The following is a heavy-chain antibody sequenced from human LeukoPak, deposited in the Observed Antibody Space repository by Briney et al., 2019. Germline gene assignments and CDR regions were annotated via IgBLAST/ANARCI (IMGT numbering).Heavy chain of an antibody. D-gene: IGHD1-26*01. CDR1: GYTFTGYY. Sequence: GASVTVSYKASGYTFTGYYMHWVRQPPRQGRDWMGWINPNNGGTNYAQKFQGRVTMTRDTSISTAYMELSRLRSDDTAVYYRARVEWRVGATGDDYWGQGNLVTAS. V-gene: IGHV1-2*02. CDR2: INPNNGGT. CDR3: ARVEWRVGATGDDY. J-gene: IGHJ4*02.